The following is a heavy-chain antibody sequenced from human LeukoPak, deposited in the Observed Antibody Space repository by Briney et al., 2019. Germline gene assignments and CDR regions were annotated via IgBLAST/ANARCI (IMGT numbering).Heavy chain of an antibody. CDR1: GFTFSSYA. Sequence: PGGSLRLSCAASGFTFSSYAMSWVRQAPGKGLEWVSAISGSGGSTYYADSVKGRFTISRDNSKNTLYLQMNSLRAEDTAVYYCAKDGEWRSVHYFDYWAREPWSPSPQ. J-gene: IGHJ4*02. CDR2: ISGSGGST. CDR3: AKDGEWRSVHYFDY. V-gene: IGHV3-23*01. D-gene: IGHD3-10*01.